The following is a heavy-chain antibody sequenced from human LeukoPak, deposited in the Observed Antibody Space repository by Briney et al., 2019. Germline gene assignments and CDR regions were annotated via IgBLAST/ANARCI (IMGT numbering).Heavy chain of an antibody. V-gene: IGHV3-21*01. D-gene: IGHD3-16*01. CDR3: ARDHQMVYYDPVSLEY. CDR2: ISSSSSYI. Sequence: GGSLRLSCAASGFTFSSYSMNWVRQAPGKGLEWVSSISSSSSYIYYADSVKGRFTISRDNAKNSLYLQMNSLRAEDTAVYYCARDHQMVYYDPVSLEYWGQGTLVTVSS. J-gene: IGHJ4*02. CDR1: GFTFSSYS.